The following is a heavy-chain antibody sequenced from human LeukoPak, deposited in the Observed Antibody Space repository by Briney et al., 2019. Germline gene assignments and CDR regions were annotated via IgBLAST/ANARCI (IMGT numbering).Heavy chain of an antibody. D-gene: IGHD6-19*01. J-gene: IGHJ4*02. Sequence: PGGSLRLSCAASGFTFSSYSMNWVRQAPGKGLEWVSSISSSSSYIYYADSVKGRFTISRDNAKNSLYLQMNSLRAEDTAIYYCAKRGAGSGGLHFWGQGTLVTVSS. CDR2: ISSSSSYI. V-gene: IGHV3-21*04. CDR1: GFTFSSYS. CDR3: AKRGAGSGGLHF.